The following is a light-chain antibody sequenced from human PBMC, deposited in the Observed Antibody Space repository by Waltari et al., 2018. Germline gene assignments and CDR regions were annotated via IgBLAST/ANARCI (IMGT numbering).Light chain of an antibody. CDR2: KGI. Sequence: QTVVTQEPSFSVSPGGTVILTCALSSGSVSSTSYPTWYQQTPGQPPRTLVYKGISRSSGVPDRFSGSILGNTAALTITGAQADDESDYYCSMYMGSGVWVFGGGTKLTVL. CDR3: SMYMGSGVWV. J-gene: IGLJ3*02. V-gene: IGLV8-61*01. CDR1: SGSVSSTSY.